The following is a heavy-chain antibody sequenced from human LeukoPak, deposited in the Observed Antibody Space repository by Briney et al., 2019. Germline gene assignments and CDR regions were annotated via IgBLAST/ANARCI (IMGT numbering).Heavy chain of an antibody. CDR3: ARGWLPSYYFGY. Sequence: GGSLRLSCAASGFTFSSYAMHWVRQAPGKGLEWVAVISYDGSNKYYADSVKGRFTISRDNSKNTLYLQMNSLRAEDTAVYYCARGWLPSYYFGYWGQGTLVTVSS. D-gene: IGHD5-24*01. CDR1: GFTFSSYA. CDR2: ISYDGSNK. J-gene: IGHJ4*02. V-gene: IGHV3-30*04.